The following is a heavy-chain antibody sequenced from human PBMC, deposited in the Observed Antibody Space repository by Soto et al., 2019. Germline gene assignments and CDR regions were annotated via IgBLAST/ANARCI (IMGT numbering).Heavy chain of an antibody. CDR1: GGCIRSYY. Sequence: SETLSLTCTVSGGCIRSYYGNWIRQHPGKGLEWIGYIYYSGSTNYNPSLKSRVTISVDTSKNQFSRKLSSVTAADTAVYYRARAPGGVAGLLDAFDIWGQGTMVTVSS. V-gene: IGHV4-59*01. CDR2: IYYSGST. J-gene: IGHJ3*02. D-gene: IGHD6-19*01. CDR3: ARAPGGVAGLLDAFDI.